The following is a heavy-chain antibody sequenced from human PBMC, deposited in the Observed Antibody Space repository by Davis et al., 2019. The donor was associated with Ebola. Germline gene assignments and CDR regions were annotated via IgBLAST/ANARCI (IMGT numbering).Heavy chain of an antibody. CDR3: ARGHDYGAQIYFDY. CDR1: GGSISSYY. D-gene: IGHD4-17*01. J-gene: IGHJ4*02. Sequence: GSLRLSCTVSGGSISSYYWSWIRQPPGKGLEWIGYIDYSGSTSYNPSLKSRVTISIDTSNNQFSLKLSSVTLSSVTTADTAVYYCARGHDYGAQIYFDYWGQGTPVTVSS. V-gene: IGHV4-59*01. CDR2: IDYSGST.